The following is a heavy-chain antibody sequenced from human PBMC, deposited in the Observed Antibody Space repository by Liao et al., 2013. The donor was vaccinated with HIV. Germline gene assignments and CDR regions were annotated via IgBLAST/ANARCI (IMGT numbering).Heavy chain of an antibody. CDR2: ISTSGST. D-gene: IGHD3-16*01. CDR1: GGSISSYY. Sequence: QVQLQESGPGLVKPSETLSLTCTVSGGSISSYYWTWIRQPAGKRLEWIGRISTSGSTSYNPSLKSRVTVSVDTSKNQFSLKVRSVTAADTAVYYCVRDGGRIGRGFDIWGQGTMVTVSS. J-gene: IGHJ3*02. CDR3: VRDGGRIGRGFDI. V-gene: IGHV4-4*07.